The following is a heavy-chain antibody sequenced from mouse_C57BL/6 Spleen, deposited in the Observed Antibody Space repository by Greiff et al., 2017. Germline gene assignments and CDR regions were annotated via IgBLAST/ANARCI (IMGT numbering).Heavy chain of an antibody. D-gene: IGHD1-1*01. Sequence: QVQLQQSGAELVRPGASVKLSCKASGYTFTDYYINWVKQRPGQGLEWIARIYPGSGNTYYNEKFKGKATLTAEKSSSTAYMQLSSLTSEDSAVYFFARSGYYGSSYDYAMDYWGQGTSVTVSS. CDR3: ARSGYYGSSYDYAMDY. CDR2: IYPGSGNT. J-gene: IGHJ4*01. CDR1: GYTFTDYY. V-gene: IGHV1-76*01.